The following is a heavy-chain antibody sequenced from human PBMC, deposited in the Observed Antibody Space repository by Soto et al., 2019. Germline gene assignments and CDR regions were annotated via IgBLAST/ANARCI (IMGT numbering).Heavy chain of an antibody. CDR3: ARESNEDITIFGEVILGGGAFDI. D-gene: IGHD3-3*01. CDR1: GYTVTSYA. V-gene: IGHV1-3*01. Sequence: QVQLVQSGAEVKKPGASVKVSCKASGYTVTSYAMHWVRQAPGQRLEWMGWINAGNGNTKYSHKFQGRGTITRDTSASTADMELSSLRSEHTAVYYYARESNEDITIFGEVILGGGAFDIWGQGTMVTVSS. CDR2: INAGNGNT. J-gene: IGHJ3*02.